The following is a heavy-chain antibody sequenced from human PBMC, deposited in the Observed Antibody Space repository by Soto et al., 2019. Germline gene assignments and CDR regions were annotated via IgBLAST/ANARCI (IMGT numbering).Heavy chain of an antibody. J-gene: IGHJ4*02. CDR3: ARGREYLNDYFDY. V-gene: IGHV4-31*03. Sequence: SETLSLTCTVSGGSISSGGYYWSWIRQHPGKGLEWIGYIYYSGSTYYNPSLKSRVTISVDTSKNQFSLKLSSVTAADTAVYYCARGREYLNDYFDYWGQGTLVTVSS. CDR2: IYYSGST. D-gene: IGHD2-2*02. CDR1: GGSISSGGYY.